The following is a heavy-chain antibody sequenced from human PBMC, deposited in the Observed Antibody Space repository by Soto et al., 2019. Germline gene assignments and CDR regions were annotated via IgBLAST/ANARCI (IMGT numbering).Heavy chain of an antibody. CDR3: ARGYDFWSGYYYPYGMDV. CDR2: ISYDGSNK. CDR1: GFPFSSYS. J-gene: IGHJ6*02. V-gene: IGHV3-30-3*01. D-gene: IGHD3-3*01. Sequence: GGSLSLSCAASGFPFSSYSMHWVRQAPGKGLEWVAVISYDGSNKNHADTVKGRFTISRDNSKNTLYLQMNSLRAEDTAVYYCARGYDFWSGYYYPYGMDVWGQGTTVTVSS.